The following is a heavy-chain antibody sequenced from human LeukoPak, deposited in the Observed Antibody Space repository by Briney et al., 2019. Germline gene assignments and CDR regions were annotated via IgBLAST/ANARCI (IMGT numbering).Heavy chain of an antibody. J-gene: IGHJ4*02. CDR3: ARASTHRYNWKSGQLNDASDI. CDR2: ISPYNGNT. CDR1: GYTFTHYV. D-gene: IGHD1-20*01. V-gene: IGHV1-18*01. Sequence: ASVKVSCKTSGYTFTHYVISWVRQAPGQGLEWMGRISPYNGNTKYAQKLQGRVTMTTDTSTSTAYMELRSLRSDDTAVYYCARASTHRYNWKSGQLNDASDIWGQGTLVTVSS.